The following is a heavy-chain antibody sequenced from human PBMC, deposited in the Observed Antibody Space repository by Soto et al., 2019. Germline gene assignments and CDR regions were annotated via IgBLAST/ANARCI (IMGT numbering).Heavy chain of an antibody. CDR1: GDSVTSHY. J-gene: IGHJ6*03. Sequence: PSETLSLTCSFSGDSVTSHYLTWIRQSPEKGLEWIGYMHYTGFSHYNPSLKSRLTISVDRSKNQFTLQLTSVTVADTPVYFCAGVERGVIISADGNYSFYYYMDVRGKGTTVTVSS. CDR3: AGVERGVIISADGNYSFYYYMDV. D-gene: IGHD3-3*01. CDR2: MHYTGFS. V-gene: IGHV4-59*02.